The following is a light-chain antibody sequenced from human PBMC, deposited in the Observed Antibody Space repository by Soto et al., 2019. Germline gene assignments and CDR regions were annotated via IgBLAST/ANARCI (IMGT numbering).Light chain of an antibody. Sequence: QSVLTQPRSVSGSPGQSVTISCTGTSSGVGVSNYVSWYRQHPGKAPKLMIFDVNKRPSGVPDRFSGSKSGNTASLTISGLQAVDEADYYCCSFAGSYTSYVFGTGTTAPVL. J-gene: IGLJ1*01. CDR3: CSFAGSYTSYV. CDR1: SSGVGVSNY. V-gene: IGLV2-11*01. CDR2: DVN.